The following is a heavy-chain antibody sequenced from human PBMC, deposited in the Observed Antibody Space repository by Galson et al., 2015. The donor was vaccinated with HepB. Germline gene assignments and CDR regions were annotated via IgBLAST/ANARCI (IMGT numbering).Heavy chain of an antibody. CDR1: GFTFSSYG. V-gene: IGHV3-33*06. CDR2: IWYDGSNK. J-gene: IGHJ4*02. CDR3: AKSMALVAATPFDY. Sequence: SLRLSCAASGFTFSSYGMHWVRQAPGKGLEWVAVIWYDGSNKYYADSVKGRFTISRDNSKDTLYLQMNSLRAEDTAVYYCAKSMALVAATPFDYWGQGTLVTVSS. D-gene: IGHD2-15*01.